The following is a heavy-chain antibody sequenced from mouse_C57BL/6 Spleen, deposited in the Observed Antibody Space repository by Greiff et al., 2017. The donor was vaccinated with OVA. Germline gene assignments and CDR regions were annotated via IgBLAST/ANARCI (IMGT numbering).Heavy chain of an antibody. CDR3: ARGLGGTDY. D-gene: IGHD4-1*01. CDR2: ISSGSNTI. CDR1: GFTFSDYG. J-gene: IGHJ2*01. Sequence: EVKVVESGGSLVKPGGSLKLSCAASGFTFSDYGMHWVRQAPEKGLEWVAYISSGSNTIYYADTVKGRFTISRDNAKNTLFLQMTSLRSEDTAMYYCARGLGGTDYWGQGTTLTVSS. V-gene: IGHV5-17*01.